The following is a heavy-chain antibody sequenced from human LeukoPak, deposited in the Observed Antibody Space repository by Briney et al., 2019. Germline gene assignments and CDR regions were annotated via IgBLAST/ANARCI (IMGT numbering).Heavy chain of an antibody. CDR3: ARDPGYCSSTSCYRNYYGMDV. V-gene: IGHV3-48*02. CDR2: ISSSSSTI. Sequence: GGSLRLSCAASGFTFSSFSMNWVRQAPGKGLEWVSNISSSSSTIYYADSVTGRFTISRDNAKNSLYLQMNSLRDDDTAVYYCARDPGYCSSTSCYRNYYGMDVWGQGTTVTVSS. D-gene: IGHD2-2*02. J-gene: IGHJ6*02. CDR1: GFTFSSFS.